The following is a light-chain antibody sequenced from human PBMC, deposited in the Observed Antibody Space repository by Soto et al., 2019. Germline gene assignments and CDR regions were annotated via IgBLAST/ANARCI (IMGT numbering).Light chain of an antibody. CDR1: QTISSW. CDR2: KAS. V-gene: IGKV1-5*03. J-gene: IGKJ1*01. Sequence: DIQLTQSPCTLSASLGDRVTLTCRASQTISSWLAWYQQKPGKAPKLLIYKASTLKSGVPSRFSGSGSGTEFTLTISSLQPDDFATYYCQHYNSYSEAFGQGTKVDI. CDR3: QHYNSYSEA.